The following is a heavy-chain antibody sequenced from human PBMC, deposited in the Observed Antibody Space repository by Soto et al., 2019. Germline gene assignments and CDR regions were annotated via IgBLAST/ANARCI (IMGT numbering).Heavy chain of an antibody. CDR2: MNPNSGNT. Sequence: ASVKVSCKVSGHTLTELSVHWVRQATGQGLEWMGWMNPNSGNTGYAQKFQGRVTMTRNTSISTAYMELSSLRSEDTAVYYCARTLYGDNVDYWGQGTLVTVSS. J-gene: IGHJ4*02. V-gene: IGHV1-8*02. CDR1: GHTLTELS. D-gene: IGHD4-17*01. CDR3: ARTLYGDNVDY.